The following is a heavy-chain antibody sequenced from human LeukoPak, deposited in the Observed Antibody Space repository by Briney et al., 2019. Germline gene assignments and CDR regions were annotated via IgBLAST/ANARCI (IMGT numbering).Heavy chain of an antibody. J-gene: IGHJ5*02. CDR1: GGSISSYY. CDR2: IYYSGST. Sequence: SETLSLTCTVSGGSISSYYWSWIRQPPGKGLEWIWYIYYSGSTNYNPSLKSRVTISVATSKNQFSLQLSQVTAADTAVYYCARVNSGYYYWFDPWGQGTLVTVSS. V-gene: IGHV4-59*01. D-gene: IGHD3-22*01. CDR3: ARVNSGYYYWFDP.